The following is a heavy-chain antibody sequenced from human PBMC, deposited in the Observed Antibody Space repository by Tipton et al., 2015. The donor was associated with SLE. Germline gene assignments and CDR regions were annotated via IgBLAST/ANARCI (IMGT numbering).Heavy chain of an antibody. D-gene: IGHD6-13*01. CDR1: GYSISSRYY. CDR3: ARRRGSSNWYSRYGLDV. V-gene: IGHV4-38-2*02. CDR2: FAHSGSS. J-gene: IGHJ6*02. Sequence: TLSLTCTVSGYSISSRYYWGWIRQPPGKGLEWIGSFAHSGSSFYNPSLKSRVSISTDTSRNEFSLTLKSVTAADTAVYYCARRRGSSNWYSRYGLDVWGQGTTVTVSS.